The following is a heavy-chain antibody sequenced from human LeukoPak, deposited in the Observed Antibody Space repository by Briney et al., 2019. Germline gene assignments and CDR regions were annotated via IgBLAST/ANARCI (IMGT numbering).Heavy chain of an antibody. V-gene: IGHV3-7*05. D-gene: IGHD4-17*01. CDR1: GLNFRSFW. Sequence: GGSLRLSCAVSGLNFRSFWMSWVRQAPGKGLEWVANIKQDGSEKFYVDSVKGRFTISRDNSKNTLYLQMNSLRAEDTAVYYCAKDLVTTGDYNFDYWGQGTLVTVPS. J-gene: IGHJ4*02. CDR2: IKQDGSEK. CDR3: AKDLVTTGDYNFDY.